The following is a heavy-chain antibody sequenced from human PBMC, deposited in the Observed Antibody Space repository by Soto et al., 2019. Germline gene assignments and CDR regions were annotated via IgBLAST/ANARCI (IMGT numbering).Heavy chain of an antibody. CDR2: IYYSGST. Sequence: QVQLQESGPGLVKPSQTLSLTCTVSGGSISSGGYYWSWIRQHPGKGLEWIGYIYYSGSTYYNPSLKSRVTISVDTSKNQFSLKLSSVTSADTAVHYCAREVYYGSGSYTPPFEWGQGTLVTVSS. CDR1: GGSISSGGYY. CDR3: AREVYYGSGSYTPPFE. D-gene: IGHD3-10*01. J-gene: IGHJ4*02. V-gene: IGHV4-31*03.